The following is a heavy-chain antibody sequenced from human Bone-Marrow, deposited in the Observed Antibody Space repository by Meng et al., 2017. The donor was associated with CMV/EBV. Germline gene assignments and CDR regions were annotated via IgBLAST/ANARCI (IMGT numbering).Heavy chain of an antibody. CDR1: GFTFSSYG. J-gene: IGHJ4*02. V-gene: IGHV3-64*02. CDR3: ARTDGITMVRGVIINAYGIDY. Sequence: GGSLRLSCAASGFTFSSYGMHWVRQAPGKGLEYVSAISSNGGSTYYVDSVKGRFTISRDNSKNTLYLQMGSLRAEDMAVYYCARTDGITMVRGVIINAYGIDYWGQGTLVTVSS. D-gene: IGHD3-10*01. CDR2: ISSNGGST.